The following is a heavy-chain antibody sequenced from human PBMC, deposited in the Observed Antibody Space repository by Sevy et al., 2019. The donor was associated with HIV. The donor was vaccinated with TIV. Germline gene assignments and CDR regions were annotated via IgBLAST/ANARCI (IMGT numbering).Heavy chain of an antibody. J-gene: IGHJ4*02. CDR2: FFHSDSP. V-gene: IGHV4-30-4*08. CDR3: ARSQNVDGAPFDY. Sequence: SETQSLTCSVSGNSLSSDDYYWSWVRQPPGKGLEWIAYFFHSDSPKYRPSLKSRLTISIDTSKNLFSLRLTSVTAADSAVYYCARSQNVDGAPFDYWGQGTPVTVSS. CDR1: GNSLSSDDYY. D-gene: IGHD1-26*01.